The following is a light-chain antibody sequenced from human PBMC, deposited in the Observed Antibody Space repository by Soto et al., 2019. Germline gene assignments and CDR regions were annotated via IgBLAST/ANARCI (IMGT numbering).Light chain of an antibody. CDR1: SKNIGDNH. CDR2: ANN. J-gene: IGLJ1*01. V-gene: IGLV1-40*01. Sequence: QSVLTQPPSVSAAPGQRVTVSCSGTSKNIGDNHVSWYQHVPGMAPRLLIYANNNRPSGVPDRFSGSKSGTSASLAITGLQADDEAEYYCQSYDFGLSAHNYVFGTGTKVTVL. CDR3: QSYDFGLSAHNYV.